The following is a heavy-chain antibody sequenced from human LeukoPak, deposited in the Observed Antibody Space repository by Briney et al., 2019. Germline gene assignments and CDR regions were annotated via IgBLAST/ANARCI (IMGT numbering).Heavy chain of an antibody. CDR2: INPNSGDT. CDR1: GYTFSVYY. Sequence: ASVNVSSKASGYTFSVYYMHWVRQAPEQGLEWMVWINPNSGDTNYAQKFQGRVSMNRDTSINTAYMELSRLRSDDTSVYYCARTLPNYYYGMDVWGQGTTVTVSS. D-gene: IGHD1-26*01. J-gene: IGHJ6*02. V-gene: IGHV1-2*02. CDR3: ARTLPNYYYGMDV.